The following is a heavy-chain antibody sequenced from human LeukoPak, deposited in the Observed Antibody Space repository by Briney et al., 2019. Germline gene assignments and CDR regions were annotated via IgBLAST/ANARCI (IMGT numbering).Heavy chain of an antibody. CDR3: ETYYDFWSGYRPRGMDV. CDR1: GGTFSCYA. D-gene: IGHD3-3*01. J-gene: IGHJ6*02. Sequence: ASVKVSCKASGGTFSCYAISWVRQAPGQGLEWMGRIIPILGIANYAQKFQGRVTITADKSTSTAYMELSSLRSEDTAVYYCETYYDFWSGYRPRGMDVWGQGTTVTVSS. V-gene: IGHV1-69*04. CDR2: IIPILGIA.